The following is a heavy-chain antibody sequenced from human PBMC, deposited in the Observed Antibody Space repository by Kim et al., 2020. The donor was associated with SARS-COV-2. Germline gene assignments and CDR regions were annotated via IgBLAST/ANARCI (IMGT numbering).Heavy chain of an antibody. V-gene: IGHV1-3*01. Sequence: ASVKVSCKASGYTFTSYAMHWVRQAPGQRLEWMGWINAGNGNTKYSQKFQGRVTITRDTSASTAYMELSSLRSEDTAVYYCASRIAAAGGADYWGQGTLVTVSS. CDR2: INAGNGNT. J-gene: IGHJ4*02. CDR3: ASRIAAAGGADY. D-gene: IGHD6-13*01. CDR1: GYTFTSYA.